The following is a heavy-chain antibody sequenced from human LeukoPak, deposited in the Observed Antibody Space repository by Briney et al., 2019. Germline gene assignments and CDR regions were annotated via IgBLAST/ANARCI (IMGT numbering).Heavy chain of an antibody. J-gene: IGHJ4*02. CDR3: ARTTRGYSYGPFDY. CDR2: ISYDGGKE. Sequence: GGSLRLSCAASGFTFRNYAMHWVRQAPGKGLEWVAVISYDGGKEYYADSVKGRFTISRDNSKNTLYLQMNSLRAEDTAVYYCARTTRGYSYGPFDYWGQGTLVTVSS. V-gene: IGHV3-30-3*01. CDR1: GFTFRNYA. D-gene: IGHD5-18*01.